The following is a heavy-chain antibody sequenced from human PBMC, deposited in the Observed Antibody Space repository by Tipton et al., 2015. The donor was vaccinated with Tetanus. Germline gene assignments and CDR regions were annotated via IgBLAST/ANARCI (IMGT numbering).Heavy chain of an antibody. CDR1: GGSISNYY. J-gene: IGHJ5*02. CDR2: IYYSGST. D-gene: IGHD3-22*01. CDR3: ARGAYSDDSCGYYYLLDP. V-gene: IGHV4-59*01. Sequence: TLSLTCTVSGGSISNYYWSWIRHPPGKGLEWIGYIYYSGSTDYNPSLKSRVTISVDTSKNQFSLKLSPVTAADTAVYYCARGAYSDDSCGYYYLLDPWGQGTLVTVS.